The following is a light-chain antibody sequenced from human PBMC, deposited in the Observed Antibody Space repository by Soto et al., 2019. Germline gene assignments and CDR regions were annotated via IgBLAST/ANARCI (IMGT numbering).Light chain of an antibody. CDR1: QSVSSSN. CDR2: GAS. CDR3: QQYGSSLKT. J-gene: IGKJ1*01. Sequence: EIVLTQSPGTLSLSPGERATLSCRASQSVSSSNLAWYQQKPGQAPRLLIYGASSRATGVPDRFSGRGSGTDFTLTISRREPEDFAVYYCQQYGSSLKTFAQGTRVDIK. V-gene: IGKV3-20*01.